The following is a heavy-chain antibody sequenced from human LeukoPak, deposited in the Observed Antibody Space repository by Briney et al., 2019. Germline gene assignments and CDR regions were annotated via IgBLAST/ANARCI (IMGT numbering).Heavy chain of an antibody. CDR2: ISGRGGST. D-gene: IGHD2-15*01. J-gene: IGHJ4*02. CDR1: GFTFSSSA. V-gene: IGHV3-23*01. CDR3: AKQGCSGGSCYFDY. Sequence: AGGSLRLSCAASGFTFSSSAMSWVRQAPGKGLEWVSAISGRGGSTYYADSVKGRFTISKDNSKNTLYLQMNSLRAEDTAVYYCAKQGCSGGSCYFDYWGQGTLVTVSS.